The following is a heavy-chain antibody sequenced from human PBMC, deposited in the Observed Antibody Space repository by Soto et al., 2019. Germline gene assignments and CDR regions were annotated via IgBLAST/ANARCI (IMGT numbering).Heavy chain of an antibody. CDR3: ARVPYDTTGYYAF. Sequence: ASVKVSFKTSGFTFTTYYIHWVRHAPGQGLEWMGMIDPSGGSTTYAQKFQGRITMTSDMSTSTVYMELSSLRSEDTAVYYCARVPYDTTGYYAFWGQGTLVTVSS. V-gene: IGHV1-46*01. CDR1: GFTFTTYY. CDR2: IDPSGGST. D-gene: IGHD3-22*01. J-gene: IGHJ4*02.